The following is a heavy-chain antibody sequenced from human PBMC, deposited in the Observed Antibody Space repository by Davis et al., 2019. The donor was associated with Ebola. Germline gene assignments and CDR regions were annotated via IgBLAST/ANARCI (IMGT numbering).Heavy chain of an antibody. V-gene: IGHV1-8*02. D-gene: IGHD1-1*01. CDR3: ARGRYGRSNWFDP. CDR2: MNPNSGNT. Sequence: ASVKVSCKASGGTFSSYAINWVRQATGQGLEWMGWMNPNSGNTGYAQKFQGRVTMTRNTSISTAYMELSSLRSEDTAVYYCARGRYGRSNWFDPWGQGTLVTVSS. CDR1: GGTFSSYA. J-gene: IGHJ5*02.